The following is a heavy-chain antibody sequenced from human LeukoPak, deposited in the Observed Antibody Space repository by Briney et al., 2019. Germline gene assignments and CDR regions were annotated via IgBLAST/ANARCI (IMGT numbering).Heavy chain of an antibody. D-gene: IGHD3-16*01. J-gene: IGHJ4*02. Sequence: PSETLSLTCAVSGGSISSGGYSWSWIRQPPGKGLEWIGYIYHSGSTYYNPSLKSRVTISVDRSKNQLSLKLSSVTAADTAVYYCARTSDYGGQTDYWGQGTLVTVSS. V-gene: IGHV4-30-2*01. CDR1: GGSISSGGYS. CDR3: ARTSDYGGQTDY. CDR2: IYHSGST.